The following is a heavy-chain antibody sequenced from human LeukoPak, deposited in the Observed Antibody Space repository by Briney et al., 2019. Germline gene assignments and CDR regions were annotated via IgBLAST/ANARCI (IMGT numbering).Heavy chain of an antibody. CDR2: ISSSGSTI. CDR3: ATYRQVLLPFES. Sequence: GGSLRLSCAASGFTFSSYEMNWVRQAPGKGLEWVSYISSSGSTIYYADSVKGRFTISRDNSKSTLSLQMNRLRAEDTAMYYCATYRQVLLPFESWGQGTLVTVSS. CDR1: GFTFSSYE. J-gene: IGHJ4*02. V-gene: IGHV3-48*03. D-gene: IGHD2-8*02.